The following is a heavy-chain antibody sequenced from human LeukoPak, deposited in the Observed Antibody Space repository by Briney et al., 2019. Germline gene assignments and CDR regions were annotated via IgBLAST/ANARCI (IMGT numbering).Heavy chain of an antibody. Sequence: SETLSLTCAVYGGSFSGYYWSWIRQPPGKGLEWIGEINHSGSTNYNPSLKSRVTISVDTSKNQFSLKLSSVTAADTAVYYCARAPGYSSSWYRETFDYWGQGTLVTVSS. CDR1: GGSFSGYY. CDR2: INHSGST. CDR3: ARAPGYSSSWYRETFDY. D-gene: IGHD6-13*01. V-gene: IGHV4-34*01. J-gene: IGHJ4*02.